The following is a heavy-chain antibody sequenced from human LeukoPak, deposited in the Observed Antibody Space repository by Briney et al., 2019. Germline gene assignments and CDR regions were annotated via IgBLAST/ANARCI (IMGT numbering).Heavy chain of an antibody. CDR2: IYTSGST. V-gene: IGHV4-61*02. CDR3: AMWEIDY. Sequence: SQTLSLTCTVSGGSISSGSYYWSWIRQPAGKGLEWIGRIYTSGSTNYNPSLKSRVTISVDTSKNQFSLKLSSVTAADTAVYYCAMWEIDYWGQGTLVTVSS. J-gene: IGHJ4*02. D-gene: IGHD1-26*01. CDR1: GGSISSGSYY.